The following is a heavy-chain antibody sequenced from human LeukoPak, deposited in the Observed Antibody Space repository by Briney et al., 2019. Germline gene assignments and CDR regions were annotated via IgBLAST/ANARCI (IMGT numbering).Heavy chain of an antibody. J-gene: IGHJ4*02. CDR1: GFTFSDYY. Sequence: GGSLRLSCAASGFTFSDYYMSWIRQTPGKGLEWVSTISGSGDNTYYADSVKGRFTISRDNSKNTLYLQMNSLRAEDTAIYYCAKDVRSSGWFEEFWGQGTLVTVSS. D-gene: IGHD6-19*01. CDR3: AKDVRSSGWFEEF. V-gene: IGHV3-23*01. CDR2: ISGSGDNT.